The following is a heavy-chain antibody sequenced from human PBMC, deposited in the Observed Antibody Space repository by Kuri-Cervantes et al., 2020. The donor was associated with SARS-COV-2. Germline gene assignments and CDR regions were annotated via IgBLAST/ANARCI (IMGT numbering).Heavy chain of an antibody. V-gene: IGHV4-59*11. Sequence: GSLRLSCTVSGGSISSHYWSWIRQPPGKGLEWIGYIYYSGSTNYNPSLKSRVTISVDTSKNQFSLKLSSVTAADTAVYYCARDHLDLSYDSSGYYRNGFDYWGQGTLVTVSS. CDR1: GGSISSHY. D-gene: IGHD3-22*01. J-gene: IGHJ4*02. CDR3: ARDHLDLSYDSSGYYRNGFDY. CDR2: IYYSGST.